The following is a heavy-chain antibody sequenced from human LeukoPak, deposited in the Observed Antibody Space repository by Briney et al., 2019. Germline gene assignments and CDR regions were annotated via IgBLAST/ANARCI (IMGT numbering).Heavy chain of an antibody. V-gene: IGHV4-34*01. CDR3: ARGQGCYSNYRHFDY. J-gene: IGHJ4*02. D-gene: IGHD4-4*01. CDR2: INHSGST. Sequence: PSETLSLTCAAYGGTFSGYYWSWIRQPPGKGLEWIGEINHSGSTNYNPYLKNRGTTTANNTNNHFSLMLISITAADTAVYYCARGQGCYSNYRHFDYWGQGTLVTVSS. CDR1: GGTFSGYY.